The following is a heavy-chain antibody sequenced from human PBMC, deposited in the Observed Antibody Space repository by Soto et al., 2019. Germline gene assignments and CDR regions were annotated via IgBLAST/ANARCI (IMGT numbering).Heavy chain of an antibody. CDR1: GFTFRSYW. V-gene: IGHV3-74*01. CDR3: ARQLERRTYAFDI. D-gene: IGHD1-1*01. Sequence: GGSLRLSCAASGFTFRSYWMRWVRQAPGKGLVWVSRINSDGSSTSYADSVKGRFTISRDNAKNTLYLQMNSLRAEDTAVYYCARQLERRTYAFDIWGQGTMVTVSS. CDR2: INSDGSST. J-gene: IGHJ3*02.